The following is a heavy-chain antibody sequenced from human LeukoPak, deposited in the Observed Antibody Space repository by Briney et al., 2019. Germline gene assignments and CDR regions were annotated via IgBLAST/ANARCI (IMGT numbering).Heavy chain of an antibody. J-gene: IGHJ3*02. CDR1: GFTFSSYS. D-gene: IGHD6-19*01. CDR3: ARDLSSGWNPNVFDI. V-gene: IGHV3-21*01. Sequence: KTGGSLRLSCAASGFTFSSYSMNWVRQAPGKGLEWVSSISSSSSYIYYADSVKGRFTISRDNAKNSLYLQMNSLRAEDTAVYFCARDLSSGWNPNVFDIWGQGTMVTVSS. CDR2: ISSSSSYI.